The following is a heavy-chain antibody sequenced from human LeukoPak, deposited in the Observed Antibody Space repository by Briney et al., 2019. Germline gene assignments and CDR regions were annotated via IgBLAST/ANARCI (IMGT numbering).Heavy chain of an antibody. D-gene: IGHD3-22*01. CDR1: GGSFSGYY. Sequence: SETLSLTCAVYGGSFSGYYWSWIRQPPGKGREWIGEINHSGSTNYNPSLKSRVTISVDTSNNQFSLKLSSVTAADTAVYYCARVGYYDSSGYQNGDYWGQGTLVTVSS. J-gene: IGHJ4*02. CDR2: INHSGST. CDR3: ARVGYYDSSGYQNGDY. V-gene: IGHV4-34*01.